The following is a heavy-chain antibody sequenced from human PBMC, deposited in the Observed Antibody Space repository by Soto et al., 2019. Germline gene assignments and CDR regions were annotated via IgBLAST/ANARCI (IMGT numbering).Heavy chain of an antibody. Sequence: SETLSLTCDVSVEPMSGGYYWGCIRQSPGKGLEWIGSIYYGGTTYYNPSLRSRLAISIDTSKNQFSLRLSSVTAADTALYYCARGWYYFDFWGQGTLVTVSS. CDR3: ARGWYYFDF. CDR1: VEPMSGGYY. V-gene: IGHV4-38-2*01. CDR2: IYYGGTT. J-gene: IGHJ4*02. D-gene: IGHD2-15*01.